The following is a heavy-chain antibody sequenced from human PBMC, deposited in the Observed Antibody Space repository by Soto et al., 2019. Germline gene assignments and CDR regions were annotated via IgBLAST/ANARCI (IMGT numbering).Heavy chain of an antibody. CDR1: GGSISSYY. V-gene: IGHV4-59*01. Sequence: SETLSLTCTVSGGSISSYYWSWIRQPPGKGLEWIGYIYYSGSTNYNPSLKSRVTTSVDTSKNQFSLKLSSVTAADTAVYYCARATYYYGSGSYEHGMDVWGQGTTVTVSS. CDR2: IYYSGST. D-gene: IGHD3-10*01. J-gene: IGHJ6*02. CDR3: ARATYYYGSGSYEHGMDV.